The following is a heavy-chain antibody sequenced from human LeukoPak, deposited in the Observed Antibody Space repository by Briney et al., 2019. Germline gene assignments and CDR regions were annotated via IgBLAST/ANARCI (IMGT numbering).Heavy chain of an antibody. V-gene: IGHV1-18*01. D-gene: IGHD3-22*01. Sequence: GASVKVSRKASGYTFTSYGISWVRQAPGQGLEWMGWISAYSGNTNYAQKLQGRVTMTTDTSTSTAYMELRSLRSDDTAVYYCARDYYDSSGYLDYFDYWGQGTLVTVSS. J-gene: IGHJ4*02. CDR2: ISAYSGNT. CDR3: ARDYYDSSGYLDYFDY. CDR1: GYTFTSYG.